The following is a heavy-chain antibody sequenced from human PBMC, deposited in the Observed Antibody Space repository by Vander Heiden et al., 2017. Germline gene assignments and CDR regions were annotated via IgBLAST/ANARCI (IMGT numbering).Heavy chain of an antibody. CDR1: GGSISSGCYY. V-gene: IGHV4-31*03. CDR2: IYYSGST. CDR3: ARGGLRYCSSTSCWGFDY. Sequence: QVQLQESGPGLVKPSQTLSLTGTVSGGSISSGCYYWSWIRQHPGKGLEWIGYIYYSGSTYYKPSLKSRGTISVDTSKNQFSMKLSSVTAADTAVYYCARGGLRYCSSTSCWGFDYWGQGTLVTVSS. J-gene: IGHJ4*02. D-gene: IGHD2-2*01.